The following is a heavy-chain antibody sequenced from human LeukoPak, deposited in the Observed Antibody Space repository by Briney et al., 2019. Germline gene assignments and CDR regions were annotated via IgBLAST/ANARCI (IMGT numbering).Heavy chain of an antibody. Sequence: SETLSLTCAVYGGSFSGYYWSWIRQPPGEGLEWIGEINHSGSTNYNPSLKSRVTISVDTSKNQFSLKLSSVTAADTAVYYCARGQPQQLALDYWGQGTLVTVSS. J-gene: IGHJ4*02. CDR1: GGSFSGYY. CDR3: ARGQPQQLALDY. V-gene: IGHV4-34*01. CDR2: INHSGST. D-gene: IGHD6-13*01.